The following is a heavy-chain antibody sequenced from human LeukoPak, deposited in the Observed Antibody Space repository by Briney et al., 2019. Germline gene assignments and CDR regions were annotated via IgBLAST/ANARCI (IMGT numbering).Heavy chain of an antibody. V-gene: IGHV3-21*01. CDR2: ISSSSSYI. CDR1: GFTFSSYS. Sequence: GGSLRLSCAASGFTFSSYSMNWVRQAPGKGLEWVSSISSSSSYIYYADSVKGRFTISRDNAKNSLYLQMNSLRAEDTAVYYCASTKNPTMGDGYNSGPEYFQHWGQGTLVTVSS. J-gene: IGHJ1*01. CDR3: ASTKNPTMGDGYNSGPEYFQH. D-gene: IGHD5-24*01.